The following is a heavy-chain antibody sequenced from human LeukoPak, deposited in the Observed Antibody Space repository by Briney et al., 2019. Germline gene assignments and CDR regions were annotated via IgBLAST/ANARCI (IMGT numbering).Heavy chain of an antibody. V-gene: IGHV3-21*01. J-gene: IGHJ3*02. CDR1: GFTFSSYS. CDR3: ARDLLAVMAFDI. Sequence: PGGSLRLSCAASGFTFSSYSMNWVRQAPGKGLEWVSSISSSSSYIYYADSVKGRFTISRDNAKNSLYLQMNSLRAEDTAVYYCARDLLAVMAFDIGGQATMVTVSS. D-gene: IGHD2-8*01. CDR2: ISSSSSYI.